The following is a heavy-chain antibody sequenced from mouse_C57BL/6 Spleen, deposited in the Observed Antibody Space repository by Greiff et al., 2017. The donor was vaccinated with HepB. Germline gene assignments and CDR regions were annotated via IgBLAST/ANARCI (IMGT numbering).Heavy chain of an antibody. J-gene: IGHJ4*01. CDR3: ARYKAAMDY. CDR1: RFTFTDSY. Sequence: DVMLLESGGGLVQPGGSLSLSCAASRFTFTDSYMSWVRHPPGTALEWLGFIRNKANGYTTEYSASVKGRFTISRDNSQSILYLQMNALRAEYSATYYCARYKAAMDYWGEGTSVTVAS. CDR2: IRNKANGYTT. V-gene: IGHV7-3*01.